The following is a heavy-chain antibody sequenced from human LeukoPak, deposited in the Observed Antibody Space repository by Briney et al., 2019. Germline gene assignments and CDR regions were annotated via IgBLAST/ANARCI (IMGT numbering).Heavy chain of an antibody. J-gene: IGHJ5*02. CDR2: IRSSSET. V-gene: IGHV3-48*01. CDR3: ARDAGNSGYGCDL. Sequence: SGGSLRLSCAASGFIFSQYSMNWVRQAPGKGLEWASHIRSSSETFYADSVKGRFTISRDNARNSLYLQMNNLRGEDTAIYHCARDAGNSGYGCDLWGQGTLVTVSS. D-gene: IGHD5-12*01. CDR1: GFIFSQYS.